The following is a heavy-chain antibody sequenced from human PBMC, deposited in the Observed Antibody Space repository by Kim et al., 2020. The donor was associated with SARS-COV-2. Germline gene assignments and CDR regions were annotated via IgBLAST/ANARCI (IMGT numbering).Heavy chain of an antibody. J-gene: IGHJ4*02. D-gene: IGHD3-10*01. CDR3: ARDPRYGSGSFAFGPKPGIDY. CDR1: GFTFSSYT. CDR2: ISSISYYI. V-gene: IGHV3-21*01. Sequence: GGSLRLSCAASGFTFSSYTMNWVRQAPGKGLEWVSSISSISYYIYYADSVQGRFTSSRDNAKSSLYLQMNSLRAEDTAVYYCARDPRYGSGSFAFGPKPGIDYWGQGTLVTVSS.